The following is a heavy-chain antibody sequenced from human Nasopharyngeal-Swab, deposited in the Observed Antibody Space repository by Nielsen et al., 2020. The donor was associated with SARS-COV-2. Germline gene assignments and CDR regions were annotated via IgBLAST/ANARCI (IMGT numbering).Heavy chain of an antibody. D-gene: IGHD2-21*02. CDR1: GFTLSDYT. CDR3: ARDGRDWVPVS. J-gene: IGHJ5*02. CDR2: ISPSGGAT. Sequence: GESLKTPRVASGFTLSDYTMSWVRQSPGKGPEWVSLISPSGGATYFADSVKGRFTVSRDNSRNTLYLQMNSLRVEDTALYYCARDGRDWVPVSWGQGSLVTVSS. V-gene: IGHV3-23*01.